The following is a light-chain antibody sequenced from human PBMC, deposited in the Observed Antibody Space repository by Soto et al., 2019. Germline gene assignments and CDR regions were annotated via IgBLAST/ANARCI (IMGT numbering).Light chain of an antibody. CDR1: QGISSY. CDR3: QQLNSYPQFT. Sequence: DIQLTQSPSFLSASVGDRVTITCRASQGISSYLAWYQQKPGKAPKLLIYAASTLQSGVPSRFSGSGSGTEFTLTISSLQPEDFATYYRQQLNSYPQFTFGPGTKVDIK. CDR2: AAS. J-gene: IGKJ3*01. V-gene: IGKV1-9*01.